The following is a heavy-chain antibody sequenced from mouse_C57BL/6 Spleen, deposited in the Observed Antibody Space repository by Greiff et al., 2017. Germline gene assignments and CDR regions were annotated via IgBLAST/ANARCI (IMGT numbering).Heavy chain of an antibody. CDR2: IYPRSGNT. J-gene: IGHJ4*01. Sequence: QVQLQQSGAELARPGASVKLSCKASGYTFTSYGISWVKQRTGQGLEWIGEIYPRSGNTYYNEKFKGKATLTADKSSSTAYMDLRSLTSEDSAVYFCARSSDYDAFYAMDYWGQGTSVTVSS. D-gene: IGHD2-4*01. V-gene: IGHV1-81*01. CDR1: GYTFTSYG. CDR3: ARSSDYDAFYAMDY.